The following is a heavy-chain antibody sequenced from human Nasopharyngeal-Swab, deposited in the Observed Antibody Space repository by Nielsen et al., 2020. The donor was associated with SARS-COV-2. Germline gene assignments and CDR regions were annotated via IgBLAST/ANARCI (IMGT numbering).Heavy chain of an antibody. CDR2: IYYSGST. J-gene: IGHJ4*02. CDR3: ARVGTYYYDSSGYYPTPSFDY. Sequence: SETLSLTCTVSGGPISSYYWSWIRQPPGKGLEWIGYIYYSGSTNYNPSLKSRVTISVDTSKNQFSLKLSSVTAADTAVYYCARVGTYYYDSSGYYPTPSFDYWGQGTLVTVSS. V-gene: IGHV4-59*01. CDR1: GGPISSYY. D-gene: IGHD3-22*01.